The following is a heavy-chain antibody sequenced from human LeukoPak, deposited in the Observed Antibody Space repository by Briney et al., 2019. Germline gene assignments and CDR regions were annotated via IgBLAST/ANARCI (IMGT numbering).Heavy chain of an antibody. CDR1: GGSINSGDSY. D-gene: IGHD3-10*01. CDR3: ARVQYGSGTYYFDY. J-gene: IGHJ4*01. CDR2: ISYSGTP. Sequence: PSETLSLTCTVSGGSINSGDSYWSWIRQPPGKSLEWIGYISYSGTPYYNPSLRGRVAISGDTSKNQFSLRLGSVTAADTAVYYCARVQYGSGTYYFDYWGQESWSPSPQ. V-gene: IGHV4-30-4*01.